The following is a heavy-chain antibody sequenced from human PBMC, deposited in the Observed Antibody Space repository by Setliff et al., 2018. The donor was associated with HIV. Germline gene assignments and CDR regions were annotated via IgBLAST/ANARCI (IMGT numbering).Heavy chain of an antibody. Sequence: SVKVSCKASGGSFSNYGISWVRQAPGQGLEWMGGIIPIFGSANYPQRFQGRVTMTADTSTSTVDLELRGLRADDTAIYYCARTQYTTTWPGNYWGQGTLVTV. D-gene: IGHD1-1*01. CDR3: ARTQYTTTWPGNY. V-gene: IGHV1-69*06. J-gene: IGHJ4*02. CDR1: GGSFSNYG. CDR2: IIPIFGSA.